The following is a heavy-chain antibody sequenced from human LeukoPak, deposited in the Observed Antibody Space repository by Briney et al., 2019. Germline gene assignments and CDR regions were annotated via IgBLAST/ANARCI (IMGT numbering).Heavy chain of an antibody. CDR2: INHSGST. CDR1: GGSFSGYY. J-gene: IGHJ6*03. Sequence: SETLSLTCAVYGGSFSGYYWSWIRQPPGKGLEWIGEINHSGSTNYNPSLKSRVTISVDTSKNQFSLKLSSVTAADTAVYYCARGSLVTAYYYYYMDVWGKGTTVTVSS. CDR3: ARGSLVTAYYYYYMDV. D-gene: IGHD2-21*02. V-gene: IGHV4-34*01.